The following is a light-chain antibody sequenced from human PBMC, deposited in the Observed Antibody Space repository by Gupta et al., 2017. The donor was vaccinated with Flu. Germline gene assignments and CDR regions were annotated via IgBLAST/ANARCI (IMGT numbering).Light chain of an antibody. Sequence: SALTPPRSVSGSPGQSVTLSRTVTNTDIGLYNYVSWYQQHPGKAPKLMISDVSKRPSGVPDRFSGSKSGNTASLTISGLQAEDEADYYCCSYTAKSHVVFGGGTTLTVL. V-gene: IGLV2-11*01. CDR1: NTDIGLYNY. CDR2: DVS. J-gene: IGLJ2*01. CDR3: CSYTAKSHVV.